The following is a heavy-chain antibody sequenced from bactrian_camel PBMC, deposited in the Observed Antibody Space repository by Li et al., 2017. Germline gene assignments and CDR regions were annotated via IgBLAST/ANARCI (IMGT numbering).Heavy chain of an antibody. CDR3: AADHPFSYYSDPCGSG. D-gene: IGHD4*01. J-gene: IGHJ4*01. CDR1: VSPFSGYC. Sequence: VQLVESGGGSVQAGGSLRLSCAASVSPFSGYCMGWFRQVPDKEREGVATIGRDGSTTYTDSVKGRFTISQDNAKNTVYLQMNSLKPEDTAVYYCAADHPFSYYSDPCGSGWGQGTQVTVS. CDR2: IGRDGST. V-gene: IGHV3S53*01.